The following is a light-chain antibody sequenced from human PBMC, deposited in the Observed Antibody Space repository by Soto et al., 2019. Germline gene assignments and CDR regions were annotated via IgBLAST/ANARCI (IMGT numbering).Light chain of an antibody. Sequence: EIVLTQSPGTLSLSPGERATLSCRASQSVSSSYLGWYQQKPGQAPRLLIFAASNRATGIPDRFSGSGSGTDFTLTISRLGPEDCAVYYCQQYGSSPRTFGQGTRLEIK. V-gene: IGKV3-20*01. CDR2: AAS. J-gene: IGKJ5*01. CDR3: QQYGSSPRT. CDR1: QSVSSSY.